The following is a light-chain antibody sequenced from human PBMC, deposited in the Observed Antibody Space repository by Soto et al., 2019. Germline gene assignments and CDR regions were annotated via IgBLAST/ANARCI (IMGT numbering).Light chain of an antibody. Sequence: DIQMTQSPSTLSSSVGDSVTITCRASQNIRNWLAWYQQKPGKAPNPLIYDASSLKSGVPARFSGSGSGTGFTLTISSLQAEDVAVYYCQQYYSTPPWTFGQGTKVDIK. V-gene: IGKV1-5*01. CDR1: QNIRNW. CDR2: DAS. J-gene: IGKJ1*01. CDR3: QQYYSTPPWT.